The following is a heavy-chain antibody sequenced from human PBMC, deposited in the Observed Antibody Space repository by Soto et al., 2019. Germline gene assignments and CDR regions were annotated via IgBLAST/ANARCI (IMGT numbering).Heavy chain of an antibody. V-gene: IGHV3-30*18. CDR1: GFTFSSYG. J-gene: IGHJ4*02. CDR3: AKEVHSMIPYY. Sequence: PGGSLRLSCAASGFTFSSYGMHWVRQAPGKGLEWVAVISYDGSNKYYADSVKGRFTISRDNSKNTLYLQMNSLRAEDTAVYYCAKEVHSMIPYYWGQGTLVTVSS. D-gene: IGHD3-16*01. CDR2: ISYDGSNK.